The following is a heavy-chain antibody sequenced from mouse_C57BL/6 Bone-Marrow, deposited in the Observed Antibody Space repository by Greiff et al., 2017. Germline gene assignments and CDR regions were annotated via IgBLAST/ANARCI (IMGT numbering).Heavy chain of an antibody. V-gene: IGHV1-81*01. CDR1: GYTFTSYG. CDR3: AILLRRGCYYARDY. J-gene: IGHJ4*01. CDR2: IYPRSGNT. D-gene: IGHD2-12*01. Sequence: VQLQQSGAELARPGASVKLSCKASGYTFTSYGISWVKQRTGQGLEWIGEIYPRSGNTYYNEKFKGKATLTADKSSSTAYMELRRLTSEDSAAYDCAILLRRGCYYARDYWGQGTSVTVSS.